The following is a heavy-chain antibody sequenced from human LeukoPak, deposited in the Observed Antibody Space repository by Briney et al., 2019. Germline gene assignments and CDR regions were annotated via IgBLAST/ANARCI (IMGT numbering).Heavy chain of an antibody. Sequence: TGGSLRLSCAASGFTFRRYDMKWVRQAPGKGLEWVSYIGISGNHRYYADPVKGRLTISRDDAGNSLYLQMNSLRADDTAVYYCARDIRVYDGAFDIWGGGTMVTVSS. D-gene: IGHD5/OR15-5a*01. CDR1: GFTFRRYD. CDR2: IGISGNHR. V-gene: IGHV3-48*03. J-gene: IGHJ3*02. CDR3: ARDIRVYDGAFDI.